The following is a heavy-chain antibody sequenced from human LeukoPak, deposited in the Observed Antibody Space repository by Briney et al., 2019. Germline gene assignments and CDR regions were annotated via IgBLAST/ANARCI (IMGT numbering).Heavy chain of an antibody. D-gene: IGHD2-2*01. J-gene: IGHJ5*02. Sequence: SETLSLTCTVSGGSISSSPYYWGWVRQPPGKGLEWIGTIYYRGSTYSNPSLNSRVTISLDTSKNQFSLRLRSVTAADTALYYCARHYLSDGILSTFDPWGQGTLVTVSS. CDR3: ARHYLSDGILSTFDP. V-gene: IGHV4-39*01. CDR2: IYYRGST. CDR1: GGSISSSPYY.